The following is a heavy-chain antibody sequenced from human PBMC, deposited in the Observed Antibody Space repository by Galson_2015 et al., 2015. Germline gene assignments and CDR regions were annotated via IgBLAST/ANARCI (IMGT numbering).Heavy chain of an antibody. CDR3: ARGRGRGTMVREDAFDI. J-gene: IGHJ3*02. CDR1: GFTFSSYD. Sequence: SLRLSCAASGFTFSSYDMHWVRQATGKGLEWVSAIGTAGDTYYPGSVKGRFTISRENAKNSLYLQMNSLRAGDTAVYYCARGRGRGTMVREDAFDIWGQGTMVTVSS. D-gene: IGHD3-10*01. CDR2: IGTAGDT. V-gene: IGHV3-13*01.